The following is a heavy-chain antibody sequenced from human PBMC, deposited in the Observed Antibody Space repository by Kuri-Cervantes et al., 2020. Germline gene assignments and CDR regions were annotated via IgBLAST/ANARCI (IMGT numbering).Heavy chain of an antibody. D-gene: IGHD3-3*01. CDR2: IYSGGST. CDR1: GFTFRNYA. CDR3: ARGSLRFLEWPQPNYFDY. J-gene: IGHJ4*02. V-gene: IGHV3-66*01. Sequence: GESLKISCAASGFTFRNYAMNWVRQAPGKGLEWVSVIYSGGSTYYADSAKGRFTISRDNSKNTLYLQMNSLRAEDTAVYYCARGSLRFLEWPQPNYFDYWGQGTLVTVSS.